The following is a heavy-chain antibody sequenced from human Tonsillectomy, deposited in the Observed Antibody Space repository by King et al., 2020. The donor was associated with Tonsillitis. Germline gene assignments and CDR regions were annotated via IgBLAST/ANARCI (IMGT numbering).Heavy chain of an antibody. CDR3: YTMAY. D-gene: IGHD3-10*01. CDR2: ISYDGSIK. J-gene: IGHJ4*02. V-gene: IGHV3-30*03. CDR1: GFTFSSYG. Sequence: VQLVESGGGVVQPGRSLRLSCAASGFTFSSYGIHWVRQAPGKGLEWVAVISYDGSIKKYADSVKGRFTISRDNSKNTLYLQMNSLRAEDTAVYYCYTMAYWGQGTLVTVSS.